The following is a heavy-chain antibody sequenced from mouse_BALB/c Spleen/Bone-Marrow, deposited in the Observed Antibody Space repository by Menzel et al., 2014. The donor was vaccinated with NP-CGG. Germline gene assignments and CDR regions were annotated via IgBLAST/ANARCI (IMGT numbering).Heavy chain of an antibody. Sequence: EVKLMESGPSLVKPSQTLSLTCSVTGDSITSGYWNWIRKFPGNKLEYMGYISYSGSTYYNPSLKSRISITRDTSKNXYYLQLNSVTTEDTATYYCARYDGNYDWYFDVWGAGTTVTVSS. CDR1: GDSITSGY. J-gene: IGHJ1*01. V-gene: IGHV3-8*02. D-gene: IGHD2-1*01. CDR3: ARYDGNYDWYFDV. CDR2: ISYSGST.